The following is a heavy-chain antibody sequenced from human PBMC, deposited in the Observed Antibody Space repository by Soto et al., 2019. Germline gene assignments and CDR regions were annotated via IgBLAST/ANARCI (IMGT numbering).Heavy chain of an antibody. CDR1: GGSFSGYY. Sequence: SETLSLTCAVYGGSFSGYYWSWIRQPPGKGLEWIGEINHSGSTNYNPSLKSRVTISVDTSKNQFSLKLSSVTAADTAVYYCASDRPIAAAGTNQYYMDGWGKGTTVTVSS. CDR3: ASDRPIAAAGTNQYYMDG. CDR2: INHSGST. J-gene: IGHJ6*03. D-gene: IGHD6-13*01. V-gene: IGHV4-34*01.